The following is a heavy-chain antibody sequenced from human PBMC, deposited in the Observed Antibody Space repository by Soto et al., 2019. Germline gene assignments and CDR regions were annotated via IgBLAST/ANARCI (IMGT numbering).Heavy chain of an antibody. CDR1: GFTFSTYS. CDR2: ITTSSSTI. Sequence: SLRLSCTASGFTFSTYSMNWVRQAPGEGLEWVSFITTSSSTIYYADSVKGRFTISRDNAKNSLYLQMNSLRDEDTAVYYRARELERVFDYWGQGTLVTVSS. V-gene: IGHV3-48*02. CDR3: ARELERVFDY. D-gene: IGHD1-1*01. J-gene: IGHJ4*02.